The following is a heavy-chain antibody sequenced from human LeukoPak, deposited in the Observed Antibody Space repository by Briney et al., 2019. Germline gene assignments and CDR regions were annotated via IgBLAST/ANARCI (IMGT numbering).Heavy chain of an antibody. D-gene: IGHD4-17*01. CDR3: AREGPSVTPYY. CDR1: GFKFSSNW. J-gene: IGHJ4*02. Sequence: GASLRLSCAASGFKFSSNWMSWVRQAPGKGLEWVANIKQDGSEKYYVDSVKGRFTISRDNAKNSLYLQMNSLRAEDTAVYYCAREGPSVTPYYWGQGTLVTVSS. CDR2: IKQDGSEK. V-gene: IGHV3-7*01.